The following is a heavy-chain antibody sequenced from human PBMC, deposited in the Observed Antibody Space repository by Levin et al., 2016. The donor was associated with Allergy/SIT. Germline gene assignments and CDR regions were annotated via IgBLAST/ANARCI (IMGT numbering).Heavy chain of an antibody. J-gene: IGHJ6*02. CDR2: INHSGST. CDR3: AREGGFRIADYGMDV. D-gene: IGHD6-13*01. V-gene: IGHV4-34*01. CDR1: GGSFSGYY. Sequence: GSLRLSCAVYGGSFSGYYWSWIRQPPGKGLEWIGEINHSGSTNYNPSLKSRVTISVDTSKNQFSLKLSSVTAADTAVYYCAREGGFRIADYGMDVWGQGTTVTVSS.